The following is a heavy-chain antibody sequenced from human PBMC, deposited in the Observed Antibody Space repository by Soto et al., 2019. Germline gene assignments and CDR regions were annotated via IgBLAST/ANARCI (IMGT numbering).Heavy chain of an antibody. D-gene: IGHD3-16*01. CDR2: MNPNSGNT. J-gene: IGHJ3*02. V-gene: IGHV1-8*01. CDR3: AGGQEYLGAFDI. Sequence: ASVKVSCKASGYTFISYDINWVRQATGQGLEWMGWMNPNSGNTGYAQKLQGRVTMTRNTSISTAYMELSSLRSEDTAVYYSAGGQEYLGAFDIGGQGTMVPVPS. CDR1: GYTFISYD.